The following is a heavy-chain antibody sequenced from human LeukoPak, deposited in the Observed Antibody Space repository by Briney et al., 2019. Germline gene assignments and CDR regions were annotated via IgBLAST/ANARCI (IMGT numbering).Heavy chain of an antibody. CDR3: ARGSDSYGYPYYYYYYMDV. CDR1: GVSISSLS. J-gene: IGHJ6*03. D-gene: IGHD5-18*01. CDR2: ISNTGAT. V-gene: IGHV4-59*11. Sequence: PSETLSLTCTVSGVSISSLSWSWIQQPPGGGLESIGSISNTGATNYNPSLKSRVTISVDTSNNEVSLKVTSVNAADTAVYYCARGSDSYGYPYYYYYYMDVWGKGTTVTVSS.